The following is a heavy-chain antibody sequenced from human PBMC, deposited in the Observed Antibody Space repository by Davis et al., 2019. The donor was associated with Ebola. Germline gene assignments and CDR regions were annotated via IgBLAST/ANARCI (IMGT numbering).Heavy chain of an antibody. Sequence: MPGGSLRLSCAVSGDSVTSNKWWSWVRQPPGKGLEWIGEIYHSGSTNYNLSLKSRVTISVDKSKNQFSLKLNSVTAADTAVYYCASQLDGPFDYWGQGTLVTVSS. V-gene: IGHV4-4*02. CDR1: GDSVTSNKW. CDR3: ASQLDGPFDY. D-gene: IGHD1-1*01. J-gene: IGHJ4*02. CDR2: IYHSGST.